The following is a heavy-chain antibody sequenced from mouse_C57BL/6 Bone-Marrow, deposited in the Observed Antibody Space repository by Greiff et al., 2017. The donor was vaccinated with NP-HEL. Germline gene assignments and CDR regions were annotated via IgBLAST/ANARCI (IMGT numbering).Heavy chain of an antibody. V-gene: IGHV5-16*01. J-gene: IGHJ2*01. D-gene: IGHD1-1*01. Sequence: EVMLVESEGGLVQPGSSMKLSCTASGFTFSDYYMAWVRQVPEKGLEWVANINYDGSSTYYLDSLKSRFIISRDNAKNILYLQMSSLKSEDTATYYCARARYYGNVRYYFDDWGQGTTLTVSS. CDR3: ARARYYGNVRYYFDD. CDR2: INYDGSST. CDR1: GFTFSDYY.